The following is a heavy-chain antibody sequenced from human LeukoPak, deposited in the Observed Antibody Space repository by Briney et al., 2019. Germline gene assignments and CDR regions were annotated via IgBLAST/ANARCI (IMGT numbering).Heavy chain of an antibody. CDR1: GFTFSSYA. Sequence: GRSLRLSCAASGFTFSSYAMHWVRQAPGKGLEWGAVISYDGSNKYYADSVKGRFTISRDNSKNTLYLQMNSLRAEDTAVYYCAREGEATYYYDSSGYYYLPDYWGQGTLVTVSS. D-gene: IGHD3-22*01. J-gene: IGHJ4*02. V-gene: IGHV3-30*04. CDR2: ISYDGSNK. CDR3: AREGEATYYYDSSGYYYLPDY.